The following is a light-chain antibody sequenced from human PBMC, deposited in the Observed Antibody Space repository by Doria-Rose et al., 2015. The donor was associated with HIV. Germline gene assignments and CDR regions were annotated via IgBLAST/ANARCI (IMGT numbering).Light chain of an antibody. CDR1: QRVKSSY. J-gene: IGKJ5*01. CDR2: DAS. CDR3: QQYGTSRGT. V-gene: IGKV3-20*01. Sequence: EIVLTQSPGTLSLSPGERATLSCRASQRVKSSYLAWYQQKPGRAPRLLIYDASTSATGIPDRFSGSGSGTDFTFTISRLEPEDVAVYYCQQYGTSRGTFGQGTRLEIK.